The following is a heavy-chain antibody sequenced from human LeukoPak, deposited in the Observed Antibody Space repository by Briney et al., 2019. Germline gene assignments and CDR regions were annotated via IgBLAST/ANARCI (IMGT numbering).Heavy chain of an antibody. Sequence: GASVKVSCKASGYTFTAYYMHWVRQAPGQGLEWMGGIIPIFGTANYAQKFQGRVTITTDESTSTAYMELSSLRSEDTAVYYCARGGSSTSPWAFDIWGQGTMVTVSS. CDR2: IIPIFGTA. D-gene: IGHD2-2*01. V-gene: IGHV1-69*05. CDR1: GYTFTAYY. J-gene: IGHJ3*02. CDR3: ARGGSSTSPWAFDI.